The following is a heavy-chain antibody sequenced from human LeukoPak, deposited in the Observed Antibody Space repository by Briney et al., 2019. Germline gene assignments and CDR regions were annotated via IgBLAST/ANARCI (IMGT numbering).Heavy chain of an antibody. CDR3: ATAPGIAAAGTTFDY. CDR1: GYTLTELS. V-gene: IGHV1-24*01. Sequence: ASVKVSCKVSGYTLTELSMHWVRQAPGKGVEWMGGFYPEDGEIIYAQKFQGRVTMSEDTSTDTAYMELSSLRSEDTAVYYCATAPGIAAAGTTFDYWGQGTLVTVSS. D-gene: IGHD6-13*01. J-gene: IGHJ4*02. CDR2: FYPEDGEI.